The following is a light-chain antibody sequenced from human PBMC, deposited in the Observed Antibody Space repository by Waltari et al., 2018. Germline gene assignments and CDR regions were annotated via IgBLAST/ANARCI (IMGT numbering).Light chain of an antibody. Sequence: SYDLTQPPSVSVSPGQTATITCSGDKLGAKYVFWYQQKPGQSPVLVLYQDAKRPSGIPARFSGSNSGNTATLTIRMTQPMDEADYYCQVWDTTRGFYGSGTKVTVL. CDR3: QVWDTTRGF. CDR2: QDA. J-gene: IGLJ1*01. V-gene: IGLV3-1*01. CDR1: KLGAKY.